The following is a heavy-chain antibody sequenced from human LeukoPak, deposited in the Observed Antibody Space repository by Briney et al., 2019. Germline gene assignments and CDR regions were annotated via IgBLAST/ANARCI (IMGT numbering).Heavy chain of an antibody. CDR3: ARERPGEDTFDI. Sequence: PGGSLRRSCAASGFTFSSYEMNWVRQAPGKGLGWVSFISSSGNTIYYADSVKGRFIISRDNAKNSLYLQMNSLRTEDTAVYYCARERPGEDTFDIWGQGTMVTVSS. J-gene: IGHJ3*02. V-gene: IGHV3-48*03. CDR1: GFTFSSYE. D-gene: IGHD7-27*01. CDR2: ISSSGNTI.